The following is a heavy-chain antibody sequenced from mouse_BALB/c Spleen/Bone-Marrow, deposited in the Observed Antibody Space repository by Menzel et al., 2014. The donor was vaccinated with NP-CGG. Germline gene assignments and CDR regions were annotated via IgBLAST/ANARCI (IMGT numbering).Heavy chain of an antibody. CDR1: GYEFSDSW. V-gene: IGHV1-82*01. Sequence: VKLLESGPELVRPGASVKISCKASGYEFSDSWMNWVKQRPGQGLEWIGRIYPGDGDSIYNGKFMGKATLTSDKFSSTAYMQRXXLTSVDSAXXXXXXXXXXXTXMDXWGXXTSVTVSS. CDR2: IYPGDGDS. J-gene: IGHJ4*01. CDR3: XXXXXXXTXMDX.